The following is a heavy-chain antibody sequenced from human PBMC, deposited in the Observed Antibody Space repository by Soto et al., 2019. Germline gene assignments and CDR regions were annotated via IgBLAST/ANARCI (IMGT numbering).Heavy chain of an antibody. D-gene: IGHD2-21*02. J-gene: IGHJ4*02. Sequence: QVQLQESGPGLVKPSQTLSLTCTVSGGSISSGDYYWSWIRQPPGKGLEWIGYIYYSGSTYYNPALKSRVTISVDTSKNQFSLKLSSVTAADTAVYYCAREVRTAYGGGDCYGGKDYWGQGTLVTVSS. CDR3: AREVRTAYGGGDCYGGKDY. V-gene: IGHV4-30-4*01. CDR1: GGSISSGDYY. CDR2: IYYSGST.